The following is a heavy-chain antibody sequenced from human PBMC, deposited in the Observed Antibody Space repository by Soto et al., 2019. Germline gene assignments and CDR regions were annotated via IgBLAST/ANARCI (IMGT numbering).Heavy chain of an antibody. CDR3: ARDRSGANFDY. CDR1: GGTFSSYA. Sequence: WASVKVSCKASGGTFSSYAISWVRQAPGQGLEWMGGIIPIFGTANYAQKFQSRVTITADESTSTAYMELSSLGSEDTAVYYCARDRSGANFDYWGQGTLVTVSS. V-gene: IGHV1-69*13. J-gene: IGHJ4*02. CDR2: IIPIFGTA. D-gene: IGHD7-27*01.